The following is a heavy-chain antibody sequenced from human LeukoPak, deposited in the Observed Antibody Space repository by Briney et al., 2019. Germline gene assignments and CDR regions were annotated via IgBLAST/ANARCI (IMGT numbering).Heavy chain of an antibody. D-gene: IGHD6-19*01. V-gene: IGHV1-18*01. J-gene: IGHJ4*02. Sequence: ASVKVSCKASGYTFTSYGISWVRQAPGQGLEWMGWISAYNGNTNYAQKFQGRVTMTRDTSISTAYMELSRLGSDDTTVYYCAREKGIAVAGYDCWGQGTLVTVSS. CDR1: GYTFTSYG. CDR3: AREKGIAVAGYDC. CDR2: ISAYNGNT.